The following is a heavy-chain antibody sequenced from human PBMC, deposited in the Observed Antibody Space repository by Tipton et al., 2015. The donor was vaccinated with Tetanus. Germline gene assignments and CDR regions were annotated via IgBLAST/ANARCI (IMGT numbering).Heavy chain of an antibody. V-gene: IGHV4-39*01. Sequence: TLSLTCTVSGGSISSSSYYWGWIRQPPGKGLEWIGSIYYSGSTYYNPSLKSRVTISVDTSKNQFSLKLSSVTAADTAVYYCARHLPKLIAVAGPFDYWGQVTLVTVSS. D-gene: IGHD6-19*01. CDR1: GGSISSSSYY. CDR3: ARHLPKLIAVAGPFDY. J-gene: IGHJ4*02. CDR2: IYYSGST.